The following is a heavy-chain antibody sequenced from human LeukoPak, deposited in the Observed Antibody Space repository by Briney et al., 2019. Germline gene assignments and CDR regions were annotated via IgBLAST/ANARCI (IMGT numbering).Heavy chain of an antibody. Sequence: ASVKVSCKASGYTFTGYYMHWVRQAPGQGLEWMGWINPNSGGTNYAQKFQDRVTMTRDTSISTAYMELSRLRSDDTAVYYCARVNKVVTATLDDYWGQGTLVTVSS. CDR1: GYTFTGYY. J-gene: IGHJ4*02. D-gene: IGHD2-21*02. CDR2: INPNSGGT. CDR3: ARVNKVVTATLDDY. V-gene: IGHV1-2*02.